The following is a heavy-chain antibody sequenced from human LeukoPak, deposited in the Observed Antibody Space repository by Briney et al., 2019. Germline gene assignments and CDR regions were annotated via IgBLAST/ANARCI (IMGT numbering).Heavy chain of an antibody. J-gene: IGHJ4*02. CDR3: AKGTRYSSGWYGDY. CDR1: GFTFSAYA. CDR2: ISGSGGST. Sequence: GGSLRLSCTASGFTFSAYAMSWVRQAPGKGLEWVSAISGSGGSTYYADSVKGRFTISRDNSKNTLYLQMNSLRAEDTAVYYCAKGTRYSSGWYGDYWGQGTLVTVSS. D-gene: IGHD6-19*01. V-gene: IGHV3-23*01.